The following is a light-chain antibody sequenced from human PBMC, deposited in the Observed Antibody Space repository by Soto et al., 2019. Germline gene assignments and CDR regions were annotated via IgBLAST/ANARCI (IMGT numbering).Light chain of an antibody. CDR1: GSDVGAYNY. V-gene: IGLV2-14*01. Sequence: QSALTQPASVSGSPGQSITISCTGTGSDVGAYNYVSWYHQHPGKAPKLLIFEVTNRASGVSNRFSGSKSGNTASLTISGPQAEDEADYYLSSYTGRRTPLVFGGGTKVTVL. CDR2: EVT. CDR3: SSYTGRRTPLV. J-gene: IGLJ2*01.